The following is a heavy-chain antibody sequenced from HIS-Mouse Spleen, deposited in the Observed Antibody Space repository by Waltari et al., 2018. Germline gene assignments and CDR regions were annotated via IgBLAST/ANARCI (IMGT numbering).Heavy chain of an antibody. Sequence: QLQLQESGPGLVKPSEPLSLTCTGSAGSISRSSHYRGWVRQPPGKGLEWIGSIYYSGSTYYNPSLKSRVTISVDTSKNQFSLKLSSVTAADTAVYYCARDGYSGYGHDAFDIWGQGTMVTVSS. CDR2: IYYSGST. J-gene: IGHJ3*02. CDR3: ARDGYSGYGHDAFDI. CDR1: AGSISRSSHY. V-gene: IGHV4-39*07. D-gene: IGHD5-12*01.